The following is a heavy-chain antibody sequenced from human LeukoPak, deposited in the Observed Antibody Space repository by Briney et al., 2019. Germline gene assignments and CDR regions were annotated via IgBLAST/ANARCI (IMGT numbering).Heavy chain of an antibody. V-gene: IGHV1-69*13. Sequence: SVKVSCKASGGTFSSYAISWVRQAPGQGLEWMVGIIPIFGTANYAQKFQGRVTITADESTSTAYMELSSLRSEDTAVYYCARDLGNYYGSGSYYYWGQGTLVTVSS. CDR3: ARDLGNYYGSGSYYY. CDR2: IIPIFGTA. CDR1: GGTFSSYA. D-gene: IGHD3-10*01. J-gene: IGHJ4*02.